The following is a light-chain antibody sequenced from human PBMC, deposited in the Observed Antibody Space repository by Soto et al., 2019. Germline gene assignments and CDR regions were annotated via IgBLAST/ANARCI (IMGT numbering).Light chain of an antibody. CDR3: QQYGSSPIT. J-gene: IGKJ5*01. Sequence: EIVLTQSPGTQTLSPGERATLSCSASQSVSSSYLAWYQQKPGQAPRFLIYGASSRATGIPDRFSGSGSGTDFTLTISRLEPEDFAVYYCQQYGSSPITFGQGTLLEIK. CDR2: GAS. V-gene: IGKV3-20*01. CDR1: QSVSSSY.